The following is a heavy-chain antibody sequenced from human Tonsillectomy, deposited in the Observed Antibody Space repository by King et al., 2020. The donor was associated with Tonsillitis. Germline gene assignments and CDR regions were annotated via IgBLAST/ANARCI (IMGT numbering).Heavy chain of an antibody. CDR3: TRVQTGMYYYYYYMDV. V-gene: IGHV3-49*03. CDR2: IRSKAYGVTT. D-gene: IGHD7-27*01. CDR1: GFTFGDYA. J-gene: IGHJ6*03. Sequence: VQLVESGGGLVQPGRSLRLSCTASGFTFGDYAMSWFRQAPGKGLEWVGFIRSKAYGVTTEYAASVKGRFTISRDDSKSIAYLQMNSLKTEDTAVYYCTRVQTGMYYYYYYMDVWGKGTTVTVSS.